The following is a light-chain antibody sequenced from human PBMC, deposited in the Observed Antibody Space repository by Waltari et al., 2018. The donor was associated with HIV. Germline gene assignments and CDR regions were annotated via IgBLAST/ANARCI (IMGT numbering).Light chain of an antibody. CDR3: ASFTDDNTVI. CDR2: DVA. CDR1: DIDLGLYKF. J-gene: IGLJ2*01. Sequence: AVTQPASVSGLPGQSTTISCTVDDIDLGLYKFVSRYHQPSHNPPRLLLHDVASRASGVSDRFSGSMSCNTASLTISGLRAEDEGHYYCASFTDDNTVIFGGGTEVTVL. V-gene: IGLV2-14*01.